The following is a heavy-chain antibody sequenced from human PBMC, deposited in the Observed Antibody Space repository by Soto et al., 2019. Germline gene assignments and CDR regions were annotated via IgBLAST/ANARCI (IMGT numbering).Heavy chain of an antibody. J-gene: IGHJ5*02. CDR2: IYYSGST. CDR1: GGSISSGGYY. Sequence: QVQLQESGPGLVKPSQTLSLTCTVSGGSISSGGYYWSWIRQHPGKGLEWIGYIYYSGSTYYNPSLKSRVTISVDTSKNQFSLKLSSVTAADTAVYYCARGRASSLPAAGGNGFDPWGQGTLVTVSS. D-gene: IGHD2-15*01. CDR3: ARGRASSLPAAGGNGFDP. V-gene: IGHV4-31*03.